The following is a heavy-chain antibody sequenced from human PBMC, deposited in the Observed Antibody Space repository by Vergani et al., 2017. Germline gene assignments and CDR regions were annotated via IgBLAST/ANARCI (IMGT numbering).Heavy chain of an antibody. V-gene: IGHV3-30-3*01. CDR3: ARGTKQQRGVIYYMDV. Sequence: QVQLVESGGGVVQPGRSLRLSCAASGFTFSSYAMHWVRQAPGKGLEWVAVISYDGSNKYYADSVKGRFTISRDNSKNTLYLQMNSLRAEDTAVYYCARGTKQQRGVIYYMDVWGKDTTVSVSS. D-gene: IGHD1/OR15-1a*01. CDR1: GFTFSSYA. CDR2: ISYDGSNK. J-gene: IGHJ6*03.